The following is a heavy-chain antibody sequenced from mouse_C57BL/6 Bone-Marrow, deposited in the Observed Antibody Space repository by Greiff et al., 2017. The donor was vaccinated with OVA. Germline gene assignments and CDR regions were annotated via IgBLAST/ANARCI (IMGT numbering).Heavy chain of an antibody. CDR3: ARRGDYDAFAY. CDR1: GYTFTSYW. CDR2: IDPSDSYT. Sequence: QVQLQQPGAELVKPGASVKLSCKASGYTFTSYWMQWVKQRPGQGLEWIGEIDPSDSYTNYNQKFKGKATLTVDTPSSTAYMQLSSLTSEDAAVYYCARRGDYDAFAYWGQGTLVTVSA. J-gene: IGHJ3*01. V-gene: IGHV1-50*01. D-gene: IGHD2-4*01.